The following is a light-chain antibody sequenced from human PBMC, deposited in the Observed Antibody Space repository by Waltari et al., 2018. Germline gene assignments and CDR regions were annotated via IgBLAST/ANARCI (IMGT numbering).Light chain of an antibody. J-gene: IGKJ2*01. Sequence: DIQMTQSPSSLSASVGDRVAITCQASQSISSYLNWYQQKPGKAPKLPIYGASSLQSGVPSRFSGSGSGTDFTLTISSLQPEDFATYYCQQSYSTPYTFGQGTKLEIK. V-gene: IGKV1-39*01. CDR2: GAS. CDR1: QSISSY. CDR3: QQSYSTPYT.